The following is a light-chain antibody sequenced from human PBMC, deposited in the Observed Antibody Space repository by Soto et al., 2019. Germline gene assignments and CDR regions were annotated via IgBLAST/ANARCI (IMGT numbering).Light chain of an antibody. J-gene: IGKJ3*01. V-gene: IGKV3-20*01. CDR3: QQYDSSPVT. CDR1: QSVSSSY. Sequence: EIVLTQSPGTLSLSPGERATLSCRASQSVSSSYLAWYQQKPGQAPRLLIYGASSRATGIPDRFSGSGSGTDFTLTISRLEPEYFAVYYCQQYDSSPVTFGPGTKVDIK. CDR2: GAS.